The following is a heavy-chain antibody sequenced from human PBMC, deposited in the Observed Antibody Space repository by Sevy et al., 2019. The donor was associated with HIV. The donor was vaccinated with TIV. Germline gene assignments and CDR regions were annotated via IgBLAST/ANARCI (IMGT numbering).Heavy chain of an antibody. V-gene: IGHV1-2*02. J-gene: IGHJ4*02. CDR3: ARAKVFDY. CDR2: INPNLGGT. Sequence: ASVKVSCKASGYTFTGYYMHWVRQAPGQGVEWMGWINPNLGGTNYAQKFQGRVTMTRDTSISTAYMELSRLRSDDTAVYYFARAKVFDYWGQGTLVTVSS. CDR1: GYTFTGYY.